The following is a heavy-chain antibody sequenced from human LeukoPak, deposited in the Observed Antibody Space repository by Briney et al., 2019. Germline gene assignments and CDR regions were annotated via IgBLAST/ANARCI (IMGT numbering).Heavy chain of an antibody. J-gene: IGHJ4*02. CDR3: ARIGYCSGGSCSGPSDY. CDR1: GGSISGYY. D-gene: IGHD2-15*01. CDR2: INHSGST. Sequence: PSETLSLTCTVSGGSISGYYWSWIRQPPGKGLEWIGEINHSGSTNYNPSLKSRVTISVDTSKNQFSLKLSSVTAADTAVYYCARIGYCSGGSCSGPSDYWGQGTLVTVSS. V-gene: IGHV4-34*01.